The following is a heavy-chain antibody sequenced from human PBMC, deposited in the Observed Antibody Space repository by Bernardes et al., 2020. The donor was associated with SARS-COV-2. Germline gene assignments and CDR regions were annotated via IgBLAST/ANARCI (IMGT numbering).Heavy chain of an antibody. CDR3: AQVTTDSHEFDY. D-gene: IGHD3-3*01. CDR1: GFSLNTRGMS. V-gene: IGHV2-70*12. J-gene: IGHJ4*02. CDR2: IDWHDDE. Sequence: SGPPLVTPTQTLTLTCTFSGFSLNTRGMSMSWIRQPPGKALAWLALIDWHDDEYYRTSLKTRLTISKDASKNQVVLTMTNMDPVDTAKYYCAQVTTDSHEFDYWGQGTLVTVSS.